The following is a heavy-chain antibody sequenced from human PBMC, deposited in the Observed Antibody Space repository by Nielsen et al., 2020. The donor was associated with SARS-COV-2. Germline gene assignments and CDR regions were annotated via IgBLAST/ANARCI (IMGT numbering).Heavy chain of an antibody. CDR1: GYTFTSYG. Sequence: ASVKVSCKASGYTFTSYGISWVRQAPGQGLEWMGWISAYNGNTNYAQKLQGRVTMTTDTSTSTAYMELRSPRSDDTAVYYCARDILDGGRFDYWGQGTLVTVSS. CDR2: ISAYNGNT. J-gene: IGHJ4*02. CDR3: ARDILDGGRFDY. D-gene: IGHD3-16*01. V-gene: IGHV1-18*01.